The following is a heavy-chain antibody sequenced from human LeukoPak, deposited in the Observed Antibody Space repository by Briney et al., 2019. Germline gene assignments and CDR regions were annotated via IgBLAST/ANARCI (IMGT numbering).Heavy chain of an antibody. D-gene: IGHD5-24*01. V-gene: IGHV7-4-1*02. CDR3: ARGSRRGDGYNLDY. CDR2: INTNTGNP. CDR1: GYTFTSYA. J-gene: IGHJ4*02. Sequence: ASVRVSCKASGYTFTSYAMNWVRQAPGQGLEWMGWINTNTGNPTYAQGFTGRFVFSLDTSVSTAYLQISSLKAEDTAVYYCARGSRRGDGYNLDYWGQGTLVTVSS.